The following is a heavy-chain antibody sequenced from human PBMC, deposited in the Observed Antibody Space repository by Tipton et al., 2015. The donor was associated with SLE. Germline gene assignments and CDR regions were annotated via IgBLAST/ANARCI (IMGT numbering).Heavy chain of an antibody. D-gene: IGHD2-8*02. CDR1: GFSFGDYA. Sequence: SLRLSCKASGFSFGDYAMSWVRQAPGKGLEWVGFIRSTPYGGTTEYAASVKGRFAISRDDSKSIAFLQMNSLKIEDTAVYYCARVKLVGENDNWGQGTLVTVSS. J-gene: IGHJ4*02. CDR3: ARVKLVGENDN. CDR2: IRSTPYGGTT. V-gene: IGHV3-49*04.